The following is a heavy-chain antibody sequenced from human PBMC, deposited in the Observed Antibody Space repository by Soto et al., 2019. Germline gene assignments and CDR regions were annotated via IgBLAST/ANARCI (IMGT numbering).Heavy chain of an antibody. Sequence: QVQLVQSGAEVKKPGASVKVYCKASGYTFTSYGISWVRQAPGQGLEWMGWISAYNGNTNYAQKLQGRVTMTTDTSTSTAYMELRSLRSDDTAVYYCARDAITIFGVVIMDRRTDYWGQGTLVTVSS. CDR2: ISAYNGNT. CDR1: GYTFTSYG. D-gene: IGHD3-3*01. CDR3: ARDAITIFGVVIMDRRTDY. J-gene: IGHJ4*02. V-gene: IGHV1-18*01.